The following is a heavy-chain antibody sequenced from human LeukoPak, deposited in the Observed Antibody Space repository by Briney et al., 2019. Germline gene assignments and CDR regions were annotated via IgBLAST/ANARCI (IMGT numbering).Heavy chain of an antibody. CDR2: IYYSGST. J-gene: IGHJ5*02. V-gene: IGHV4-59*01. Sequence: PSETLSLTCTVSGGSLSSYYWSWIRQPPGKGLEWIGYIYYSGSTNYNPSLKSRVTISVDPSKNQFSLKLSSVTAADTAVYYCARHRYYYDGSGYYYQPWGQGTLVTVSS. CDR3: ARHRYYYDGSGYYYQP. D-gene: IGHD3-22*01. CDR1: GGSLSSYY.